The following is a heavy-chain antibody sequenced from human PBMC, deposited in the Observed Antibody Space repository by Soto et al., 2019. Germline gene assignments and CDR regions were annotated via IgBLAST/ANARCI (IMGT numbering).Heavy chain of an antibody. CDR3: ARHYDILTSYAYFDS. V-gene: IGHV4-39*01. CDR1: GDSISTRGYY. D-gene: IGHD3-9*01. Sequence: SETLSLTCTVSGDSISTRGYYWGWIRQPPGKGLEWIGAIYYSGSTYYNPSLWSRLTIAVDTSNNQFSLQLRSVTAADTAVYFCARHYDILTSYAYFDSWGQGTLVIVSS. CDR2: IYYSGST. J-gene: IGHJ4*02.